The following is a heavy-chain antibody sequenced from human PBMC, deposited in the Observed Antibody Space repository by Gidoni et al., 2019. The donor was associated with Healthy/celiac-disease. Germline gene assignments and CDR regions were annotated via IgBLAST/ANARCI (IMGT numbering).Heavy chain of an antibody. CDR1: GFTFSSYG. Sequence: QVQLVESGGGVVQPGRSLRLSCAASGFTFSSYGMHWVRQAPGKGLEWVAVISYDGSNKYYADSVKGRFTISRDNSKNTLYLQMNSLRAEDTAVYYCARADDSGWYDRMDAFDIWGQGTMVTVSS. CDR3: ARADDSGWYDRMDAFDI. V-gene: IGHV3-30*03. J-gene: IGHJ3*02. CDR2: ISYDGSNK. D-gene: IGHD6-19*01.